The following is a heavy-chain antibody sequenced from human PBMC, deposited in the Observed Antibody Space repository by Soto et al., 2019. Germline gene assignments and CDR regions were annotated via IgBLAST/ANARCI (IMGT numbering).Heavy chain of an antibody. J-gene: IGHJ5*02. CDR3: ARGTRVSCSSTSCYGWFDP. D-gene: IGHD2-2*01. CDR2: IWYDGSNK. V-gene: IGHV3-33*01. Sequence: GGSLRLSCAASGFTFSSYGMHWVRQAPGKGLEWVAVIWYDGSNKYYADSVKGRFAISRDNSKNTLYLQMNSLSAEDTAVYYCARGTRVSCSSTSCYGWFDPWGQGTLVTVSS. CDR1: GFTFSSYG.